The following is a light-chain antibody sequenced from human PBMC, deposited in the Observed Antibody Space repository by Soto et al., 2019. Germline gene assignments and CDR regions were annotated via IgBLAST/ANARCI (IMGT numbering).Light chain of an antibody. CDR1: QSIGSS. CDR3: QQYDNPMVT. CDR2: DAS. Sequence: DIQMTQSPSTLSASVGDRVTITCRASQSIGSSLAWYQQKPGKGPKLLIYDASTLESGVPSRFSGSGSGTDFTFTISSLQPEDISTYYCQQYDNPMVTFGPGTKVDIK. J-gene: IGKJ3*01. V-gene: IGKV1-5*01.